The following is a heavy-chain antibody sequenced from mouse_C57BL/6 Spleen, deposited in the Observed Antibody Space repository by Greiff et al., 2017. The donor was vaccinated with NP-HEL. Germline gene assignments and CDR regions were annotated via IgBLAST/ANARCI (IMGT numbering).Heavy chain of an antibody. CDR3: ARREGYGYAAY. J-gene: IGHJ3*01. CDR1: GYTFTSYW. D-gene: IGHD2-2*01. Sequence: VQLQQPGAELVKPGASVKLSCKASGYTFTSYWMQWVKQRPGQGLEWIGEIDPSDSYTNYNQKFKGKATLTVDTSSSTAYMQLSSLTSEDSAVYYCARREGYGYAAYWGQGTLVTVSA. CDR2: IDPSDSYT. V-gene: IGHV1-50*01.